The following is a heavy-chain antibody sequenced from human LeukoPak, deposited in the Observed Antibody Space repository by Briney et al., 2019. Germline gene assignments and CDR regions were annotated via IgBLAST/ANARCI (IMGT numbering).Heavy chain of an antibody. CDR1: GGTFSSYA. CDR3: ASIPPGIEQYYYYGMDV. D-gene: IGHD1-26*01. Sequence: ASVKVSCKASGGTFSSYAISWVRQAPGQGLEWMGGIIPIFGTANYAQKFQGRVTITADESTSTAYMELSSLRSEDTAVYYCASIPPGIEQYYYYGMDVWGQGTTVSVSS. V-gene: IGHV1-69*01. J-gene: IGHJ6*02. CDR2: IIPIFGTA.